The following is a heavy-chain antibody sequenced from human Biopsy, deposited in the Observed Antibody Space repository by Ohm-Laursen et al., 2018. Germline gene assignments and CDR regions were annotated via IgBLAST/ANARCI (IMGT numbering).Heavy chain of an antibody. CDR3: ARVGAGAPSIDYFDY. CDR1: GGSIGSFF. CDR2: IYYSGST. D-gene: IGHD1-26*01. J-gene: IGHJ4*02. V-gene: IGHV4-59*01. Sequence: TLSPTCAVSGGSIGSFFWSWIRQPPGKGLEWIGYIYYSGSTNYNPSLRSRVTISVDRSKNQFSLELSSVTAADTAVYYCARVGAGAPSIDYFDYWGQGALVTVSS.